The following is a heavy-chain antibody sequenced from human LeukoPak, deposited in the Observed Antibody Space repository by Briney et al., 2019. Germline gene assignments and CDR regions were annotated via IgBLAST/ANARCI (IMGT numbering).Heavy chain of an antibody. CDR3: ARDSVGGTGHDAFDI. J-gene: IGHJ3*02. CDR2: IYYSGSA. CDR1: GGSINSANYY. V-gene: IGHV4-39*07. D-gene: IGHD1-26*01. Sequence: SETLSLTCTVSGGSINSANYYWGWIRQPPGKGLEWIGSIYYSGSAYYSSSLKSRVTILVDTSKNQFSLKLSSVTAADTAVYYCARDSVGGTGHDAFDIWGQGTMATVSS.